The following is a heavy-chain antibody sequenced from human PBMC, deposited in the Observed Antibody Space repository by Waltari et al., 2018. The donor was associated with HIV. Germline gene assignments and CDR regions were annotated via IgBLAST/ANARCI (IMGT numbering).Heavy chain of an antibody. CDR3: TTFEMGTTRNF. V-gene: IGHV3-15*02. CDR1: GITFKNAW. J-gene: IGHJ4*02. CDR2: IRSKTDGGAT. Sequence: VQLVESGGALVTPGGSLKISCAVSGITFKNAWLRWVRQAPGKGLQWLGHIRSKTDGGATDYAAPLSGRFAISTDDFNNTMFLEMKTLKVDDTAVYYCTTFEMGTTRNFWGQGTLVTVSS. D-gene: IGHD1-26*01.